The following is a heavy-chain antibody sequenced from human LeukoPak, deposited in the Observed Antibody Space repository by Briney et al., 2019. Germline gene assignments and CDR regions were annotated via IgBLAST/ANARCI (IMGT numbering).Heavy chain of an antibody. CDR3: ARVISGAFSDY. CDR2: ISSSSSYT. CDR1: GFTCSDYY. Sequence: PGGSLRLCCAASGFTCSDYYMNWIRQAPGKGLEWVSYISSSSSYTNYADSVKGRFTISRDNAQNSLYLQMNSLRAEDTAVYYCARVISGAFSDYWGQRPLVTVSS. D-gene: IGHD3-3*02. V-gene: IGHV3-11*05. J-gene: IGHJ4*02.